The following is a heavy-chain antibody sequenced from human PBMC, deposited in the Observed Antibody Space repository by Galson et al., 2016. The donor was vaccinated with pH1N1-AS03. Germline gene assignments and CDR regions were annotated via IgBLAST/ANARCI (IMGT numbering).Heavy chain of an antibody. CDR1: GFTFSNFG. CDR2: ISNSGNDK. CDR3: AKTTFGGVIVSGKMSLDY. Sequence: SLRLSCAASGFTFSNFGMHWVRQSPGKGLEWVAVISNSGNDKYYADSGKGRFTISGDNSKSTVYLQLNSLRAEDTAVYYCAKTTFGGVIVSGKMSLDYWGQGTLVTVSS. V-gene: IGHV3-30*18. J-gene: IGHJ4*02. D-gene: IGHD3-16*02.